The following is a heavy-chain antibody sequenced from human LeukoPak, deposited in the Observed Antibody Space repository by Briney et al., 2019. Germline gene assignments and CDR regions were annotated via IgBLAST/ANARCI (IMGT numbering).Heavy chain of an antibody. CDR2: ISSSGGST. CDR1: GFTLSSYA. J-gene: IGHJ4*02. CDR3: AKQSAGSSTWYSLHFDY. Sequence: GGSLRLSCAASGFTLSSYAMSWVRQAPGKGLEWVSVISSSGGSTYYADSVKARFTISRDNSKNTLYLQMNSLRAEDTAVYFCAKQSAGSSTWYSLHFDYWGQGTLVTVSS. V-gene: IGHV3-23*01. D-gene: IGHD6-13*01.